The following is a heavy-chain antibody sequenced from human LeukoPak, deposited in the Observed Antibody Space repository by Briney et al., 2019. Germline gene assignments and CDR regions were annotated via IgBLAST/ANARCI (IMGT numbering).Heavy chain of an antibody. CDR2: IYYSGST. V-gene: IGHV4-31*03. CDR1: GGSISSGGYY. Sequence: SETLFLTCTVSGGSISSGGYYWSWIRQHPGKGLEWIGYIYYSGSTYYNPSLKSRVTISVDTSKNQFSLKLSSVTAADTAVYYCARDARGSGYTGDYYYGMDVWGQGTTVTVSS. D-gene: IGHD3-22*01. J-gene: IGHJ6*02. CDR3: ARDARGSGYTGDYYYGMDV.